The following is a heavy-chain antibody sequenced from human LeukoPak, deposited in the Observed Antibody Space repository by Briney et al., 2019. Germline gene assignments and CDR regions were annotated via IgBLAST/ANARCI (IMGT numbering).Heavy chain of an antibody. J-gene: IGHJ4*02. Sequence: GGSLRLSCAASGFTVSSNYMSWVRQAPGKGLEWVSVIYSGGSTYYADSVKGRFTISRDNSKNTLYLQMSSLRAEDTVVYHCARVPTYYDSSGYFDYWGQGTLVTVSS. D-gene: IGHD3-22*01. V-gene: IGHV3-53*01. CDR2: IYSGGST. CDR3: ARVPTYYDSSGYFDY. CDR1: GFTVSSNY.